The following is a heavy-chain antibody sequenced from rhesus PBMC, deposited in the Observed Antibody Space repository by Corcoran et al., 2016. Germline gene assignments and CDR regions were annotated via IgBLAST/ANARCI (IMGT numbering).Heavy chain of an antibody. D-gene: IGHD6-19*01. CDR1: GASISSNY. CDR3: ARDGGIAAVDY. Sequence: QVQLQESGPGLVKPSETLPLPCAVSGASISSNYWSWIRQPPGKGLGWNGDNYGGSGSTRDNPSLKSRVTISKDTSKNQFSLKLSSVTAADTAVYYCARDGGIAAVDYWGQGVLVTVSS. V-gene: IGHV4-147*01. CDR2: NYGGSGST. J-gene: IGHJ4*01.